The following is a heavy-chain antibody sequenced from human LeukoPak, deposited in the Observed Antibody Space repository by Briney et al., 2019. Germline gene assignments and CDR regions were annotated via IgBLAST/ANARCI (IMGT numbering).Heavy chain of an antibody. CDR1: GGSISSYY. Sequence: SETLSLTCTVSGGSISSYYWSWIRQPPGKGLEWIGYIYYSGSTNYNPSLKSRVTISVDTSKNQFSLKLSSVTAADTAVYYCARDIGRDFDYWGQGTLVTVSS. CDR2: IYYSGST. CDR3: ARDIGRDFDY. V-gene: IGHV4-59*01. J-gene: IGHJ4*02. D-gene: IGHD1-26*01.